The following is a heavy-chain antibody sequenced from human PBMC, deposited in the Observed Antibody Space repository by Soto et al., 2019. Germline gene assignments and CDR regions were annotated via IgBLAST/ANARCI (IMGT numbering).Heavy chain of an antibody. J-gene: IGHJ3*02. Sequence: SETLSLTCSVTGDSISRIDYYWTWIRQHPEKGLEWIGNIYFRGNTYYSPSLESRLTISVDTSKNQFSLKLTSVTAADTAVYYCAREGGSYDSGGYLIRGAFDIWGQGTMVTVSS. CDR2: IYFRGNT. V-gene: IGHV4-31*03. CDR3: AREGGSYDSGGYLIRGAFDI. CDR1: GDSISRIDYY. D-gene: IGHD3-22*01.